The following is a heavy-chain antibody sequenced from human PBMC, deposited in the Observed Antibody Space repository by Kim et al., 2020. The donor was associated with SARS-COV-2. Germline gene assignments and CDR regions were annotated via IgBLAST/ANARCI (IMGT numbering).Heavy chain of an antibody. J-gene: IGHJ4*02. V-gene: IGHV3-74*01. CDR1: GFTFSSYW. CDR2: INSDGSST. D-gene: IGHD5-12*01. CDR3: ASPQYSGYPPTLDY. Sequence: GGSLRLSCAASGFTFSSYWMHWVRQAPGKGLVWVSRINSDGSSTSYADSVKGRFTISRDNAKNTLYLQMNSLRAEDTAVYYCASPQYSGYPPTLDYWGQGTLVTVSS.